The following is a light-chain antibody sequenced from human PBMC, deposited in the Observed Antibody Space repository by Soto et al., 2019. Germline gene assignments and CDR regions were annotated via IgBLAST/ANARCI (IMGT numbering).Light chain of an antibody. CDR2: GAS. V-gene: IGKV3-15*01. J-gene: IGKJ1*01. CDR3: QQYNNWPPWWT. CDR1: QSVSSN. Sequence: EIVMTQSPATLSVSPGERATLSCRASQSVSSNLAWYQQKPGQAPRLLIYGASTRATGIPARFSGXXXXXXXXLTISSLQSEDFAVYYCQQYNNWPPWWTFGQGTKVEIK.